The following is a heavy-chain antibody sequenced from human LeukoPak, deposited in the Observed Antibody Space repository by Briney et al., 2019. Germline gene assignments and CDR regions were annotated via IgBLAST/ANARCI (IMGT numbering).Heavy chain of an antibody. CDR1: GDSVSSNSAA. Sequence: SQTLSLTRAISGDSVSSNSAAWNWIRQSPSRGLEWLGRTYYRSKWYSDYAGSVKSRITINPDTSKNQFSLHLNSVTPEDTAVYYCARYSSGWAYFDYWGQGALVTVSS. D-gene: IGHD6-19*01. CDR2: TYYRSKWYS. V-gene: IGHV6-1*01. J-gene: IGHJ4*02. CDR3: ARYSSGWAYFDY.